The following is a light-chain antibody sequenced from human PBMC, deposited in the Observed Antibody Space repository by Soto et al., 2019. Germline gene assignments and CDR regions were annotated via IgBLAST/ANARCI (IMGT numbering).Light chain of an antibody. CDR3: QQRSNWPST. CDR2: DAS. V-gene: IGKV3-11*01. J-gene: IGKJ2*02. CDR1: QSVSSY. Sequence: EIVLTQSPATLSLSPGERATLSCRASQSVSSYLAWYQQKPGQAPRLLIYDASNRATGTPARFSGSGSETDFTLTISSLEPEDFAVYYCQQRSNWPSTFGQGTKLEIK.